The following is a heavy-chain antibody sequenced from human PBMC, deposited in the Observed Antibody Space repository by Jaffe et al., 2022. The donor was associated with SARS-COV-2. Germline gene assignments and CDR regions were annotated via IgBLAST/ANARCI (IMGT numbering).Heavy chain of an antibody. J-gene: IGHJ5*02. CDR2: ISYDGSNK. V-gene: IGHV3-30*04. D-gene: IGHD3-9*01. CDR3: ASGLKLRYFDWPATWGGGYGGPAPRFDP. Sequence: QVQLVESGGGVVQPGRSLRLSCAASGFTFSSYAMHWVRQAPGKGLEWVAVISYDGSNKYYADSVKGRFTISRDNSKNTLYLQMNSLRAEDTAVYYCASGLKLRYFDWPATWGGGYGGPAPRFDPWGQGTLVTVSS. CDR1: GFTFSSYA.